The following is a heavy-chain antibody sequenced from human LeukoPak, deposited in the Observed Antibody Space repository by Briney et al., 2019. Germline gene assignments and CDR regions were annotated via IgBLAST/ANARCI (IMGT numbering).Heavy chain of an antibody. J-gene: IGHJ4*02. CDR3: ARTSANYFDY. CDR2: ISWNGGST. CDR1: GFTFNDFG. V-gene: IGHV3-20*03. D-gene: IGHD2-15*01. Sequence: GGSLRLSYAASGFTFNDFGMFWVRQAPGKGLEWVSGISWNGGSTAYADSVKGRFTISRDNAKNSLYLQMNSLRAEDTAVYYCARTSANYFDYWGQGTLVTVSS.